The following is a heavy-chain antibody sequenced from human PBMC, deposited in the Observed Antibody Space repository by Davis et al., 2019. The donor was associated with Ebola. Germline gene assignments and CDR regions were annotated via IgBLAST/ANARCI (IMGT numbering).Heavy chain of an antibody. Sequence: MPSETLSLTCAVSGGSISSGGYSWSWIRQPPGKGLEWIGYIYHSGSTYYNPSLKSRVTISVDRSKNQFSLKLSSVTAADTAVYYCARILGVRGVISWANWFDPWGQGTLVTVPS. V-gene: IGHV4-30-2*01. D-gene: IGHD3-10*01. CDR3: ARILGVRGVISWANWFDP. CDR2: IYHSGST. CDR1: GGSISSGGYS. J-gene: IGHJ5*02.